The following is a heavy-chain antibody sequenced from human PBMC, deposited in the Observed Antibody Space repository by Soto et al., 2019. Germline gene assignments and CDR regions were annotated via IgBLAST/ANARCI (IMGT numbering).Heavy chain of an antibody. V-gene: IGHV3-9*01. D-gene: IGHD6-13*01. CDR1: GFTFDDYA. CDR3: AKEASFSSSWYGGWFDP. CDR2: ISWNSGSI. J-gene: IGHJ5*02. Sequence: EVQLVESGGGLVQPGRSLRLSCAASGFTFDDYAMHWVRQAPGKGLEWVSGISWNSGSIGYADSVKGRFTISRDNAKNSLYLQMNSLRAEYTALYYCAKEASFSSSWYGGWFDPWGQGTLVTVSS.